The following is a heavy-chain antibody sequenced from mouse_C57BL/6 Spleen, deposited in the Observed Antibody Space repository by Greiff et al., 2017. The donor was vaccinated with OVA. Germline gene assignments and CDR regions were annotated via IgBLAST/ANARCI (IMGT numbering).Heavy chain of an antibody. CDR2: INPSNGGT. CDR1: GYTFTSYW. J-gene: IGHJ2*01. V-gene: IGHV1-53*01. Sequence: QVQLQQPGTELVKPGASVKLSCKASGYTFTSYWMHWVKQRPGQGLEWIGNINPSNGGTNYNEKFKSKATLTVDKSSSTAYMQLSRLTSEYSAVYYCARVQLRLRISFDYWGQGTTLTVSS. D-gene: IGHD3-2*02. CDR3: ARVQLRLRISFDY.